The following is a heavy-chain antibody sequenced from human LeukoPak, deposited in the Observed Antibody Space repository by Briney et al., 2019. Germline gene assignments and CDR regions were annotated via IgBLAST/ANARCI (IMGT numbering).Heavy chain of an antibody. Sequence: GGSLRLSCAASRFTFSSYWMSWVRQAPGKGLEWVANIKKDGSEKYYVDSVKGRFTISRDNAKNSLFLQMNSLRAEDTALYYCARELRQQKDVWDYWGQGTLVTVSS. CDR2: IKKDGSEK. J-gene: IGHJ4*02. CDR3: ARELRQQKDVWDY. CDR1: RFTFSSYW. V-gene: IGHV3-7*03. D-gene: IGHD4-17*01.